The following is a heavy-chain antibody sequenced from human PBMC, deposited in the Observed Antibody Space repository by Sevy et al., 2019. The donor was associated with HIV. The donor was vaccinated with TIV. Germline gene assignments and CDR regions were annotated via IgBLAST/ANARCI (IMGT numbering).Heavy chain of an antibody. Sequence: GASVKVSCKASGYTFTAYYIHWVRQAPGQGLEWLGWINPNNGGTNYTQKFQGRLTMTRDTSISTAYMELSDLKSDDTAVYFCARVQGITMVRGLIITKYRMDVWGPGTTVTVSS. D-gene: IGHD3-10*01. V-gene: IGHV1-2*02. CDR3: ARVQGITMVRGLIITKYRMDV. CDR2: INPNNGGT. CDR1: GYTFTAYY. J-gene: IGHJ6*02.